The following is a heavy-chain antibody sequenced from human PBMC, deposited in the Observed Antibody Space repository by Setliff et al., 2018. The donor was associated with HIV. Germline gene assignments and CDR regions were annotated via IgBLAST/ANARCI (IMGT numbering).Heavy chain of an antibody. CDR3: ARDGGMGVYYMDV. J-gene: IGHJ6*03. D-gene: IGHD1-26*01. Sequence: PGGSLRLSCAASGFTFNNYAMIWVRQAPGKGLEWVGNIKSDGTEKNYADSVRGRFTISRDNAKNSLYLQMNSLRAEDTAVYYCARDGGMGVYYMDVWGKGTTVTVSS. CDR2: IKSDGTEK. V-gene: IGHV3-7*01. CDR1: GFTFNNYA.